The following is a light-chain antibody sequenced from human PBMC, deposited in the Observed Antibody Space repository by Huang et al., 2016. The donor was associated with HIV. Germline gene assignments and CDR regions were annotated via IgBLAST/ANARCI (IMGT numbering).Light chain of an antibody. CDR3: QQYYSYPRLT. V-gene: IGKV1-8*01. J-gene: IGKJ4*01. Sequence: AIRITQSPSSLSASTGDRVTITCRASQGISSYLAWYQPKPWKAPKLLFYAASTLQSGVPSRFSGSGSGTDFTLTISCLQSEDFATYYCQQYYSYPRLTFGGGTKVEIK. CDR2: AAS. CDR1: QGISSY.